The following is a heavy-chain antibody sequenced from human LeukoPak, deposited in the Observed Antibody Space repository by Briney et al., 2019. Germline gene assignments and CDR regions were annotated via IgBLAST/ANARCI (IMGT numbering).Heavy chain of an antibody. J-gene: IGHJ4*02. CDR3: ARGWDYGDSYFDY. Sequence: SETLSLTCTVSGGSISSSSYYWGWIRQPPGKGLEWIGYIYYSGSTNYNPSLKSRVTISVDTSKNQFSLKLSSVTAADTAVYYCARGWDYGDSYFDYWGQGTLVTVSS. D-gene: IGHD4-17*01. CDR2: IYYSGST. V-gene: IGHV4-61*05. CDR1: GGSISSSSYY.